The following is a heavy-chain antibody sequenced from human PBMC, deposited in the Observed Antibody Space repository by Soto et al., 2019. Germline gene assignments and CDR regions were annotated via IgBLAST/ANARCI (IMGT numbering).Heavy chain of an antibody. V-gene: IGHV1-18*01. Sequence: ASVKVSCKASGYTFTSYGISWVRQAPGQGLEWMGWISAYNGNTNYAQKLQGRVTMTTDTSTSTAYMELRSLRSDDTAVYYCARYGPSRVTTPPSGSWAQETLVTVSS. D-gene: IGHD4-17*01. CDR1: GYTFTSYG. J-gene: IGHJ4*02. CDR3: ARYGPSRVTTPPSGS. CDR2: ISAYNGNT.